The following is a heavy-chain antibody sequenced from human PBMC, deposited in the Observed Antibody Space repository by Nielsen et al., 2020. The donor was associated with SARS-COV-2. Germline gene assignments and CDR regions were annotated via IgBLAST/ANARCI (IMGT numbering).Heavy chain of an antibody. J-gene: IGHJ4*02. D-gene: IGHD3-3*01. V-gene: IGHV3-30*18. CDR1: GFTFSSYG. Sequence: GGSLRLSCAASGFTFSSYGMHWVRQAPGKGLEWVAVISYDGSNKYYADSVKGRFTISRDNSKNTLYLQMNSLRAEDTAVYYCANSLAFGDFWSGYPFDYWGQGTLVTVSS. CDR3: ANSLAFGDFWSGYPFDY. CDR2: ISYDGSNK.